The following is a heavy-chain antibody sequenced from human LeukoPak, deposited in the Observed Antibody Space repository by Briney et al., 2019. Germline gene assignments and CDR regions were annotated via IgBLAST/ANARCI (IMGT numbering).Heavy chain of an antibody. Sequence: GGSLRLSCATSGFTFSDYYMNWLRQAPGRGLEWGSYISNTGSAMYYAASVKGRLPISRDNAQNSVYLQMSSLRAEDTAVYYCATDASGYFGPWGQGTLVTVSS. CDR1: GFTFSDYY. V-gene: IGHV3-11*01. CDR3: ATDASGYFGP. J-gene: IGHJ5*02. D-gene: IGHD5-12*01. CDR2: ISNTGSAM.